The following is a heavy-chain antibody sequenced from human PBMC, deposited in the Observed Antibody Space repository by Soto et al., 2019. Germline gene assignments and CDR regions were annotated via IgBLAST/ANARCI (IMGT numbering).Heavy chain of an antibody. Sequence: SVNVSCKASGYSFTNNDVSWVRQATGQGLEWMGGIIPGCGDAKYAQKFQGRVTITADESTSTAYMELSSLRSEDTAVYYCARAGVYDSSGYYYDYWGQGTLVTVSS. CDR3: ARAGVYDSSGYYYDY. D-gene: IGHD3-22*01. J-gene: IGHJ4*02. V-gene: IGHV1-69*13. CDR1: GYSFTNND. CDR2: IIPGCGDA.